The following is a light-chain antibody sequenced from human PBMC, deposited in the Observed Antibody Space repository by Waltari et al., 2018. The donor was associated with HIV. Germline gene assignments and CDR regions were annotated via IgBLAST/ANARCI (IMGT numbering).Light chain of an antibody. CDR2: GAS. Sequence: EIVMTQSPVTLSVSPGERATISCRASQSVGNNLAGYQQKPGQAPRLLVFGASTRATGIPARFSGSGSGTEFTLTISSLQSEDFAVYCCQQYHNWPLTFGGGTKVEIK. CDR3: QQYHNWPLT. V-gene: IGKV3-15*01. J-gene: IGKJ4*01. CDR1: QSVGNN.